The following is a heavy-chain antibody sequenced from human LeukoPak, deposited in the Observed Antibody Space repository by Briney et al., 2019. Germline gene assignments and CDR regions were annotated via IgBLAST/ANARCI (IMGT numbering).Heavy chain of an antibody. D-gene: IGHD3-3*01. Sequence: ASVKVSCKASGGDFSSYSISWVRQAPGQGLEWMGGIIPIFGTANYAQKFQGRVTITTDESTSTAYMELSSLRSEDTAVYYCARSPSYDFWSGYYTGYYYYYMDVWGKGTTVTVSS. V-gene: IGHV1-69*05. CDR3: ARSPSYDFWSGYYTGYYYYYMDV. CDR2: IIPIFGTA. CDR1: GGDFSSYS. J-gene: IGHJ6*03.